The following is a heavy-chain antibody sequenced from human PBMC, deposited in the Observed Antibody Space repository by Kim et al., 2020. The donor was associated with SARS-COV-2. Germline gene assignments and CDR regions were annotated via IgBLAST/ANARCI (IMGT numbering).Heavy chain of an antibody. CDR3: ARDPGLQQLALYYYGMDV. D-gene: IGHD6-6*01. V-gene: IGHV1-69*01. J-gene: IGHJ6*02. Sequence: QGRVTITADESTSTAYMELSSLRSEDTAVYYCARDPGLQQLALYYYGMDVWGQGTTVTVSS.